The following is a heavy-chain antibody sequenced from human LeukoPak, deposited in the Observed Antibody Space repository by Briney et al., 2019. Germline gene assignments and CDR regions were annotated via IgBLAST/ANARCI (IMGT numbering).Heavy chain of an antibody. CDR3: ARDNGSGSFYNDY. V-gene: IGHV3-53*01. D-gene: IGHD3-10*01. CDR1: GFTVSSNY. Sequence: PGGSLRLSCAASGFTVSSNYMSWVRQAPGKGLEWVSVIYSGGSTYYADSVKGRFTISRDNSKNTLYLQMNSLRAEDTVVYYCARDNGSGSFYNDYWGQGTLVTVSS. J-gene: IGHJ4*02. CDR2: IYSGGST.